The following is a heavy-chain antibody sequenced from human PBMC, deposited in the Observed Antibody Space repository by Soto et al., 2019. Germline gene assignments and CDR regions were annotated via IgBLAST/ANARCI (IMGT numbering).Heavy chain of an antibody. CDR2: INHSGST. CDR3: ARGRSSSSSLRFHGIYXFDY. V-gene: IGHV4-34*01. D-gene: IGHD6-6*01. J-gene: IGHJ4*02. CDR1: GGSFSGYY. Sequence: SETLSLTCAVYGGSFSGYYWSWIRQPPGKGLEWIGEINHSGSTNYNPSLKSRVTISVDTSKNQFSLKLSSVTAADTAVYYCARGRSSSSSLRFHGIYXFDYWGQGTLVTVSS.